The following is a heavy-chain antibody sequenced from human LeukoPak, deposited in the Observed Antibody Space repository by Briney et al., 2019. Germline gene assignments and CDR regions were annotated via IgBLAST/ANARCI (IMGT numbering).Heavy chain of an antibody. V-gene: IGHV3-11*01. CDR3: TRAVGLGPGAHFDQ. D-gene: IGHD1-26*01. CDR2: IPTSGISV. J-gene: IGHJ4*02. Sequence: PGGSLRLSCGASGFSFSRYYMSWVRQAPGKALEWISYIPTSGISVQYADSVRGRFTASRDDAKNSLHLQMDSLRVEDTAVYYCTRAVGLGPGAHFDQWGQGALVIVSS. CDR1: GFSFSRYY.